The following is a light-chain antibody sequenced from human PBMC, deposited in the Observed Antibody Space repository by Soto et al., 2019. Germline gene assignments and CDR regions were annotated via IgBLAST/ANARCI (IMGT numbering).Light chain of an antibody. CDR2: GAS. CDR3: HQYYGTPQT. CDR1: QSVSSD. V-gene: IGKV3-15*01. J-gene: IGKJ1*01. Sequence: ETVMTQSPANLSVSPGERAALSCRASQSVSSDLAWYQQKPGQAPRLLIHGASTRATGFPARFSGSGSGTEFTLTISSLQVEDVAVYYCHQYYGTPQTFGQGTKVEI.